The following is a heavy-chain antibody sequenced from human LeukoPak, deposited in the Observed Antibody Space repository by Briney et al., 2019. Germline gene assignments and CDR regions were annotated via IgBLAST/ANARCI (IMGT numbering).Heavy chain of an antibody. CDR1: GGSISSISSNNYH. CDR2: IYYSGST. Sequence: SETLSLTCIVSGGSISSISSNNYHWGWIRQPPGQGLEWIGSIYYSGSTYYNPSLKSRVTISVDTSKNQFSLKLSSVTAADTALYYCAREMGVVTAHGIDVWGQGTTVTVSS. J-gene: IGHJ6*02. CDR3: AREMGVVTAHGIDV. V-gene: IGHV4-39*02. D-gene: IGHD4-23*01.